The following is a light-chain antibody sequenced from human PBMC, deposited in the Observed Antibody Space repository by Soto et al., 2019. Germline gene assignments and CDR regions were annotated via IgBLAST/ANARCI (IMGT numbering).Light chain of an antibody. V-gene: IGKV1-5*03. CDR2: KAS. CDR1: QSISSW. Sequence: DIQMTQSPSTLSASVGDRVTITCRASQSISSWLAWYQQKPGQAPKLLIYKASSLESGVPSRFSGSGSGTEFTLTISSLQPDDFATYYCQQYNCYSMYTFGQGTKLEIK. J-gene: IGKJ2*01. CDR3: QQYNCYSMYT.